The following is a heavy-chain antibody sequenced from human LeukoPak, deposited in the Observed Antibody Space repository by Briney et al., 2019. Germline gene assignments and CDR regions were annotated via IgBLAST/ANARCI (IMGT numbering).Heavy chain of an antibody. J-gene: IGHJ6*02. Sequence: GGSLRLSCAASGFTFSSYAMSWVRQAPGKGLEWVSAIIASGGSTYYADSVKGRFTISRDNSKNTLYLQMNSLRAEDTAVYYCAKGSVATKYYYYGMDVWGQGTTVTVSS. D-gene: IGHD5-12*01. CDR3: AKGSVATKYYYYGMDV. V-gene: IGHV3-23*01. CDR1: GFTFSSYA. CDR2: IIASGGST.